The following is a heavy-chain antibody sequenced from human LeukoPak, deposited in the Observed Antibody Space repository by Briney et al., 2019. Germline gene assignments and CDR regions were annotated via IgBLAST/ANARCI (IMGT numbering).Heavy chain of an antibody. CDR2: VPYDGNIK. CDR1: GFTFTSYA. V-gene: IGHV3-30-3*01. Sequence: GGSLRLSCAASGFTFTSYAMHWVRQAPGKGLEWVAVVPYDGNIKYYADSVKGRFTVSRDNSKNTLYLQMNSLRTEDTAVYYCARDEYSSSYYYYYGMDVWGQGTTVTVSS. CDR3: ARDEYSSSYYYYYGMDV. D-gene: IGHD6-6*01. J-gene: IGHJ6*02.